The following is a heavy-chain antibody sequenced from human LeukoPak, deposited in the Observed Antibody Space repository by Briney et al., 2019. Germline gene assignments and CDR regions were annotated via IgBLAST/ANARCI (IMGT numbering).Heavy chain of an antibody. CDR2: IKQDGSEK. V-gene: IGHV3-7*03. CDR3: ARPDYDILTGYYGVFDY. Sequence: GGSLRLSCAASGFTFSSYWMSWVRQAPGKGLEWVANIKQDGSEKYYVDSVKGRFTISRDNAKNSLYLQMNSLRAEDTAVYYCARPDYDILTGYYGVFDYWGQGTLVTVSS. D-gene: IGHD3-9*01. J-gene: IGHJ4*02. CDR1: GFTFSSYW.